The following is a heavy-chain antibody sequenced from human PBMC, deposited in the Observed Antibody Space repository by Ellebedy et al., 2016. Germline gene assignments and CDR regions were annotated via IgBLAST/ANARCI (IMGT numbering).Heavy chain of an antibody. CDR2: IHNSGST. V-gene: IGHV4-61*03. J-gene: IGHJ5*02. Sequence: SETLSLTXSVSGGSMNSSTFYWSWLRQPPGKEPEWIGYIHNSGSTNSNPSLKSRVTISADMSKNHFSLRLTSLTAADTAVYYCARGTGYSYAKWFHPWGQGTLVTVSS. CDR1: GGSMNSSTFY. D-gene: IGHD5-18*01. CDR3: ARGTGYSYAKWFHP.